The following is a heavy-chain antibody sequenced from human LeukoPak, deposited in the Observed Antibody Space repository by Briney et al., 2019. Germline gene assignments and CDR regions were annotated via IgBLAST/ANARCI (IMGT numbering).Heavy chain of an antibody. Sequence: GGSLRLSCAASGFTFSSHWLHWVRQAPGKGLLWVSRINSDGSSTGYADSVKGRFTISRDNAKNTLYLQMNSLRAEDTAVYYCARSGGKYGDYALYWGQGALVTVSS. CDR3: ARSGGKYGDYALY. J-gene: IGHJ4*02. D-gene: IGHD4-17*01. CDR2: INSDGSST. V-gene: IGHV3-74*01. CDR1: GFTFSSHW.